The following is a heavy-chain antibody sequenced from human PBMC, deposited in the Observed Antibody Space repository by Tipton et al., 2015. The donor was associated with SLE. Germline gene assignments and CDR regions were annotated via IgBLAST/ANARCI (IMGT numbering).Heavy chain of an antibody. CDR3: ARGPFQRWPPGAY. D-gene: IGHD6-19*01. J-gene: IGHJ4*02. CDR2: IADTGRP. Sequence: TLSLTSAVYGGSFSGYHRTSIRQPPGQGREWIGEIADTGRPNYNPSLKSRVTISRDTSKSQFSLILNSLTAADTAVYYCARGPFQRWPPGAYWGQGTLVTVSS. V-gene: IGHV4-34*01. CDR1: GGSFSGYH.